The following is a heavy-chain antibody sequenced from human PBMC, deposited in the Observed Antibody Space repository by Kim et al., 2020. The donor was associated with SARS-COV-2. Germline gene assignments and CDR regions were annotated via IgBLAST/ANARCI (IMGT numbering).Heavy chain of an antibody. CDR1: GNTFSSYA. V-gene: IGHV7-4-1*02. J-gene: IGHJ3*01. CDR2: INTNTGKP. Sequence: ASVKVSSKASGNTFSSYAMNWVRQAPGQGLEWMGWINTNTGKPAYAQGFTGRFVFSLDTSVSTTYLQISSLKSEDTAVYYCASSMVYGVISAFDLWGQGTMVTVSS. CDR3: ASSMVYGVISAFDL. D-gene: IGHD3-10*01.